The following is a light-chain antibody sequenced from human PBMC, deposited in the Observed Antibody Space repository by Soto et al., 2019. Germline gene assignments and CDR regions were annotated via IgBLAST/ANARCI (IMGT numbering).Light chain of an antibody. J-gene: IGKJ1*01. CDR1: QSISSW. V-gene: IGKV1-5*01. Sequence: DIQMTQSPSTLSASVGDRVTITCRASQSISSWLAWYQQKPGKAPKLLIYDASSLESGVPSRFSCSGSWTEFPLTISSLQPDDFATYYCQQYNSYWTFGQGTKVEIK. CDR2: DAS. CDR3: QQYNSYWT.